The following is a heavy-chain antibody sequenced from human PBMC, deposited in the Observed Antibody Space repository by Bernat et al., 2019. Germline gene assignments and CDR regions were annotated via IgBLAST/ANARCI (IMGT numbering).Heavy chain of an antibody. Sequence: QVQLVESGGGVVQPGRSLRLSCAASGFTFSSYAMHWVRQAPGKGLEWVAVISYDGSNNYYADSVKGRFTISRDNSKNTLYLQMNSLRAEDTAVYYCARGRILWFGEPYFQHWGQGTLVTVSS. D-gene: IGHD3-10*01. V-gene: IGHV3-30-3*01. CDR3: ARGRILWFGEPYFQH. J-gene: IGHJ1*01. CDR1: GFTFSSYA. CDR2: ISYDGSNN.